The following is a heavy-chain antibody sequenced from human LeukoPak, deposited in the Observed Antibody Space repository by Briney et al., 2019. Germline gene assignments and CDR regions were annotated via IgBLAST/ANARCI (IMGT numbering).Heavy chain of an antibody. V-gene: IGHV3-73*01. Sequence: GGSLKLSCAASGFTFSGSAMHWVRQASGKGLEWVGRIRSKANSYATAYAASVKGRFTISGDDSKNTAYLQMNSLRAEDTAVYYCARHRSGGSQDDAFDIWGQGTMVTVSS. CDR2: IRSKANSYAT. D-gene: IGHD2-15*01. J-gene: IGHJ3*02. CDR3: ARHRSGGSQDDAFDI. CDR1: GFTFSGSA.